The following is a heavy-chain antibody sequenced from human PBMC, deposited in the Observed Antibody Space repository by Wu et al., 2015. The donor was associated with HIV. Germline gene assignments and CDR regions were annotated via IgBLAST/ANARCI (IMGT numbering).Heavy chain of an antibody. CDR3: ARESHYCSRSNCWRPDNWFES. CDR1: GYTFTGYF. D-gene: IGHD2-2*01. V-gene: IGHV1-2*02. Sequence: QVQLVQSGAELKKPGASVKVSCKASGYTFTGYFIHWVRQARGRGLEWMGSINPNNGDTIYAQEFRGRVTMTRDTSISTAYLELKSLGSADAAVYFCARESHYCSRSNCWRPDNWFESWGRGNPRSPSPQ. CDR2: INPNNGDT. J-gene: IGHJ5*01.